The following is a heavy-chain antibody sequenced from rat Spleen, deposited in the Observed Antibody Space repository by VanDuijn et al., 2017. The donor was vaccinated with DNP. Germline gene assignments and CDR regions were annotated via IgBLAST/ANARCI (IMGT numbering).Heavy chain of an antibody. CDR3: ARSGYYSGYGWLAY. CDR2: MWFDGST. CDR1: GFSLTNFG. Sequence: QEQLKESGPGLVQPSQTLSLTCTVSGFSLTNFGVSWVRQPPGKGLEWIGAMWFDGSTDYHSALKSRLSISRDTSKSQVLLKMNSLQAEDTAMYFCARSGYYSGYGWLAYWGQGTLVTVSS. V-gene: IGHV2-16*01. J-gene: IGHJ3*01. D-gene: IGHD1-1*01.